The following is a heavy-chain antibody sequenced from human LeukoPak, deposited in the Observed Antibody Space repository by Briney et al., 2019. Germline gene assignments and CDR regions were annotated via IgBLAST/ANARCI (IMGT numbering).Heavy chain of an antibody. CDR3: ARLGLYDGYTHDS. J-gene: IGHJ4*02. CDR2: TYCGGTT. D-gene: IGHD5-24*01. V-gene: IGHV4-59*08. CDR1: GASVTGTY. Sequence: SETLSLTCSVSGASVTGTYWSWVRQTPGKGLGWIAYTYCGGTTEYNPSLKSRATISVDTSKNHFSLGLRAVTAADTAVYFCARLGLYDGYTHDSWGQGTLVTVSS.